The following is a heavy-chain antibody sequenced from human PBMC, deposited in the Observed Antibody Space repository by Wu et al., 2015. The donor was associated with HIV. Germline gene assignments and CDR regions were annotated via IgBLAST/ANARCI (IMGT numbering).Heavy chain of an antibody. Sequence: QVQLVQSGAEVKKPGASVKVSCKASGYTFTSYYMHWVRQAPGQGLEWMGWINPNSGGTNYAQKFQGRVTMTRDTSISTAYMELSRLRSDDTAVYYCARACGSGLLWFGELDYWGQGTLVTVSS. CDR3: ARACGSGLLWFGELDY. V-gene: IGHV1-2*02. D-gene: IGHD3-10*01. CDR2: INPNSGGT. CDR1: GYTFTSYY. J-gene: IGHJ4*02.